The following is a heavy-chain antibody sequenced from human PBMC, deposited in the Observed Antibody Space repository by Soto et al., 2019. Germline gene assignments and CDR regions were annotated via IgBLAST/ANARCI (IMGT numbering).Heavy chain of an antibody. J-gene: IGHJ6*02. Sequence: PGESLKISCKGSGYSFTSYWISWVRQMPGKGLEWMGRIDPSDSYTNYSPSFQGHVTISADKSISTAYLQWSSLKASDTAMYYCAILGSSSVSRYYYGMDVWGQGTTVTVSS. V-gene: IGHV5-10-1*01. D-gene: IGHD6-6*01. CDR3: AILGSSSVSRYYYGMDV. CDR2: IDPSDSYT. CDR1: GYSFTSYW.